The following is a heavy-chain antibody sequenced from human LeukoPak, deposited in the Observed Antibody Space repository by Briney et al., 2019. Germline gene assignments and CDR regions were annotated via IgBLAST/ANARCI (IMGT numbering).Heavy chain of an antibody. CDR3: ARVMFGLNDY. CDR2: VNHSGST. CDR1: GGSFSGYY. D-gene: IGHD3/OR15-3a*01. V-gene: IGHV4-34*01. J-gene: IGHJ4*02. Sequence: SETLSLTCAVYGGSFSGYYWSWIRQPPGKGLEWIGEVNHSGSTNYNPSLKSRVTISVDTSKNQFSLKLSSVTAADTAVYYCARVMFGLNDYWGQGTLVTVSS.